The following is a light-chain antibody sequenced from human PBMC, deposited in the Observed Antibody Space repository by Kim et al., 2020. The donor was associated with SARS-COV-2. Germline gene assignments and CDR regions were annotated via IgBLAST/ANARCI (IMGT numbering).Light chain of an antibody. V-gene: IGKV1-33*01. J-gene: IGKJ5*01. CDR2: DAS. CDR1: QDISKY. Sequence: ASVGDRVTITCRESQDISKYLNWYQQKLGRAPKLLIYDASSLETGVPSRFSGSASGTDFTFTISSLQPEDIATYYCQQHDTLPITFGQGTRLEIK. CDR3: QQHDTLPIT.